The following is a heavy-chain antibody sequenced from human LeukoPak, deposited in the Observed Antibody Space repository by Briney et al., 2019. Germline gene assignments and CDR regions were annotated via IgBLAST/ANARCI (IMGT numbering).Heavy chain of an antibody. J-gene: IGHJ4*02. Sequence: SETLSLTCIVSGGSISSYYWSWIRQPPGKGLEWIGYIYYSGSTNYNPSLKSRVTISVDTSKNQFSLKLSSVTAADTAVYYCARFDPPGYSTTGGIDYWGQGTLVTVSS. D-gene: IGHD3-22*01. V-gene: IGHV4-59*01. CDR1: GGSISSYY. CDR2: IYYSGST. CDR3: ARFDPPGYSTTGGIDY.